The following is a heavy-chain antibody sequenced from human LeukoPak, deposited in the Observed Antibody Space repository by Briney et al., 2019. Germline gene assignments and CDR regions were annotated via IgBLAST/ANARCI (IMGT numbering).Heavy chain of an antibody. CDR1: GFTVSSNY. J-gene: IGHJ3*02. CDR3: ARYLIGRYDYIWGSSRHDAFDI. D-gene: IGHD3-16*01. Sequence: GGSLRLSCAASGFTVSSNYMSWVRQAPGKGLEWVSVIYSGGSTYYAASVKGRFTISRDNSKNTLYLQMNSLRAEDTAVYYCARYLIGRYDYIWGSSRHDAFDIWGQGTMVTVSS. V-gene: IGHV3-53*01. CDR2: IYSGGST.